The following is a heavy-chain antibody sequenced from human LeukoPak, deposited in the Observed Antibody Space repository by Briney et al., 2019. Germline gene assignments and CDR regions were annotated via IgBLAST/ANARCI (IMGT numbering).Heavy chain of an antibody. CDR3: ARESITGHRDFDY. J-gene: IGHJ4*02. Sequence: GGSLRLSCAASRFTFSSYSMNWVRQAPGKGLEWVSYISSGSRTIYYADSVKGRFTMSRDNAKNSLYLQMNSLRVEDTAVYHCARESITGHRDFDYWGQGTLVTVSS. CDR2: ISSGSRTI. V-gene: IGHV3-48*01. D-gene: IGHD1-20*01. CDR1: RFTFSSYS.